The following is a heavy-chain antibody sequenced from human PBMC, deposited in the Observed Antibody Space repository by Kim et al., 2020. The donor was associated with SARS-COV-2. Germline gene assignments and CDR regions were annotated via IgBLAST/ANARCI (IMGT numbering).Heavy chain of an antibody. D-gene: IGHD6-19*01. Sequence: GGSLRLSCAASGFTFDDYAMHWVRQAPGKGLEWVSGISWNSGSIGYADSVKGRFTTSRDNAKNSLYLQMNSLRAEDTALYYCAKNAVKGIAVAGIAWFDPWGQGTLVTVSS. V-gene: IGHV3-9*01. CDR3: AKNAVKGIAVAGIAWFDP. CDR1: GFTFDDYA. J-gene: IGHJ5*02. CDR2: ISWNSGSI.